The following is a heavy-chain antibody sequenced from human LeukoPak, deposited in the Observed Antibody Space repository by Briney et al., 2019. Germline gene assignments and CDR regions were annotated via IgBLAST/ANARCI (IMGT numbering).Heavy chain of an antibody. V-gene: IGHV3-23*01. CDR3: AKGYTSNWYSDY. J-gene: IGHJ4*02. CDR1: GFTFSEYA. Sequence: PGGSLRLSCAASGFTFSEYAMNWVRQAPGKGLEWVSHITGGGERTYFADSVKGRFTMSRDNSKNTLYLQMSSLRAEDTAVYYCAKGYTSNWYSDYWGQGTLVTVSS. CDR2: ITGGGERT. D-gene: IGHD6-13*01.